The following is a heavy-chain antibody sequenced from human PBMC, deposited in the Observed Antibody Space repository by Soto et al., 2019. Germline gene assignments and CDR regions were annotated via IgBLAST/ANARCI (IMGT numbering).Heavy chain of an antibody. CDR3: AHRLEEGTWYFDL. D-gene: IGHD1-1*01. J-gene: IGHJ2*01. Sequence: QITLKESGPTLVKPTQTLTLTSTFPGFPPGPRGGGLGGIVRPPGRALEWLALIYWEDDKRYSPSLKSRLTITKDTSKNQVVLTMTNMDPVDTATYYCAHRLEEGTWYFDLWGRGTLVTVSS. CDR1: GFPPGPRGGG. V-gene: IGHV2-5*02. CDR2: IYWEDDK.